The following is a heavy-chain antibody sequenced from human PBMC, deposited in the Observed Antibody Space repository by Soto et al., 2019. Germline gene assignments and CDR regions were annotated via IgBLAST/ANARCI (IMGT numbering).Heavy chain of an antibody. CDR2: ISYDGSNK. Sequence: QVQLVESGGGVVQPGRSLRLSCAASGFTFSSYAMHWVRQAPGKGLEWVAVISYDGSNKYYADSVKGRFTISRDNSKNTLYLQMNSLRAEDTAVYYCAREILSIDSSGYFDYWGQGTLVTVSS. D-gene: IGHD3-22*01. J-gene: IGHJ4*02. V-gene: IGHV3-30-3*01. CDR3: AREILSIDSSGYFDY. CDR1: GFTFSSYA.